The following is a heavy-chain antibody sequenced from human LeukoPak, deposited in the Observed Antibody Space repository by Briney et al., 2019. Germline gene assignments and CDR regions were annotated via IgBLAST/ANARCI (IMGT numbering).Heavy chain of an antibody. V-gene: IGHV4-34*01. CDR1: GGSFSGYY. Sequence: SETLSLTCAVYGGSFSGYYWSWIRQPPGKGLEWIGEINHSGSTNYNPSLKSRVTISVDTSKNQFSLKLSSVTAADTAVYYCARDRYGMDVWGQGTTVTVSS. CDR3: ARDRYGMDV. CDR2: INHSGST. J-gene: IGHJ6*02.